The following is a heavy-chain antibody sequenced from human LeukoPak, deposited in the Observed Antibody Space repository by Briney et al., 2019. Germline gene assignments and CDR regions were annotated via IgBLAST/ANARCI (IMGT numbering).Heavy chain of an antibody. CDR3: AKHRASGWYNWYFDL. CDR1: GFTFSNYV. V-gene: IGHV3-23*01. CDR2: LSTSGGTT. Sequence: GGSLRLSCAASGFTFSNYVMTWVRQAPGKGLEWVSTLSTSGGTTYYADSVKGRFTISRDDSKNTLYVQMNSLRAEDTAVYYCAKHRASGWYNWYFDLWGRGTLVTVSS. D-gene: IGHD6-19*01. J-gene: IGHJ2*01.